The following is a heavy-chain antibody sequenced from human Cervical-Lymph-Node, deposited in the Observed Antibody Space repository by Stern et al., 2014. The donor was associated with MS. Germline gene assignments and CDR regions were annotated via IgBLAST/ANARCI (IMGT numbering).Heavy chain of an antibody. Sequence: QVQLVQSGAEVKKPGASVKVSCKASGYTFTSYGISWGRQAPGQGLERLGWLSAYNGNTHYAQKLQGRVTMTTDTSTGTAYMELRSLRSDDTAVYYCARDRSSGSSGANDYWGQGTLVTVSS. J-gene: IGHJ4*02. CDR1: GYTFTSYG. CDR2: LSAYNGNT. D-gene: IGHD1-26*01. V-gene: IGHV1-18*01. CDR3: ARDRSSGSSGANDY.